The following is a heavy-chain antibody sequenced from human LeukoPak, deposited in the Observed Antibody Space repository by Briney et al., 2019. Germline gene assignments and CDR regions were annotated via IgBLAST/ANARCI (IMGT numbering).Heavy chain of an antibody. CDR2: IYSGGDT. D-gene: IGHD3-10*01. J-gene: IGHJ4*02. CDR3: ARGLLGSGSTFDY. CDR1: GFTFSSYE. Sequence: GGSLRLSCAASGFTFSSYELNWIRQAPGKGLEWVSLIYSGGDTFYTDPVKGRFTISRDNSKNTLDLQMNSLRAEDTAVYYCARGLLGSGSTFDYWGQGTLVTVSS. V-gene: IGHV3-66*01.